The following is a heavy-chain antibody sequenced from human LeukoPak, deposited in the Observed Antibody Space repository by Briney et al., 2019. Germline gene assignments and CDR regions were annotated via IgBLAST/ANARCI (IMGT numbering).Heavy chain of an antibody. CDR2: ISAYNGST. D-gene: IGHD3-22*01. J-gene: IGHJ6*03. CDR1: GYTFTSYG. Sequence: ASVKVSCKASGYTFTSYGISWVRQAPGQGLEWMGWISAYNGSTNYAQKLRGRVTMTTDTSTSTAYMELRSLRSDDTAVYYCARSYYDSSGYGPNYYYYMDVWGKGTTVTISS. CDR3: ARSYYDSSGYGPNYYYYMDV. V-gene: IGHV1-18*01.